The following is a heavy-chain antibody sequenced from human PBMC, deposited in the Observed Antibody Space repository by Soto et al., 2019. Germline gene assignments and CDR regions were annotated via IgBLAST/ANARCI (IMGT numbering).Heavy chain of an antibody. D-gene: IGHD6-13*01. CDR3: ARVSSWSCFDY. CDR2: INPSGGST. V-gene: IGHV1-46*01. Sequence: ASVKVSCKASGNTFTSYYMHWGRQAPGQGLEWMGIINPSGGSTSYAQKFQGRVTMTRDTSTSTVYMELSSLRSGDTAVYYCARVSSWSCFDYWGQGTLVTVSS. CDR1: GNTFTSYY. J-gene: IGHJ4*02.